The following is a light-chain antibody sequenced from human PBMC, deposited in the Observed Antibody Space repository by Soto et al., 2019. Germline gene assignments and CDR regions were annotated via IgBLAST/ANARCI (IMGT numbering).Light chain of an antibody. CDR2: EVS. Sequence: QSALTQPASVSGSPGQSITISCTGTSSDVGSYNLVSWYQQQPGKAPKLMVYEVSKRPSGVSNRFSGSKSGNTASLTISGLQAEDEADYYCCSYAGSGTFVFGTGTKVTVL. CDR1: SSDVGSYNL. J-gene: IGLJ1*01. V-gene: IGLV2-23*02. CDR3: CSYAGSGTFV.